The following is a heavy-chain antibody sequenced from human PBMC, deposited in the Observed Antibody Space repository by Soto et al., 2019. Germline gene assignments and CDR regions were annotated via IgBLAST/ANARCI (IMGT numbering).Heavy chain of an antibody. CDR2: ISYDGSNK. Sequence: GGSLRLSCAASGFTFSSYGMHWVRQAPGKGLEWVAVISYDGSNKYYADSVKGRFTISRDNSKNTLYLQMNSLRAEDTAVYYCAKDFIEVAGTGDWYYYGMDVWGQGTTVTVSS. CDR1: GFTFSSYG. CDR3: AKDFIEVAGTGDWYYYGMDV. J-gene: IGHJ6*02. V-gene: IGHV3-30*18. D-gene: IGHD6-19*01.